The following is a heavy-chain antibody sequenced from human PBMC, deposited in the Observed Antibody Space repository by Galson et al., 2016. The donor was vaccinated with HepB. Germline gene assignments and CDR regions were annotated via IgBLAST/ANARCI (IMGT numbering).Heavy chain of an antibody. J-gene: IGHJ4*02. D-gene: IGHD2-15*01. Sequence: SVKVSCKASGYSFSTYAIHWVRQASGQRLEWMGWINAGNGDTKYSQKFQGRVTITGDTSASTTYMEVSSLRSEDTAMYFCARGLSDVSGHPYYADYWGQGTLVTVYS. V-gene: IGHV1-3*01. CDR2: INAGNGDT. CDR3: ARGLSDVSGHPYYADY. CDR1: GYSFSTYA.